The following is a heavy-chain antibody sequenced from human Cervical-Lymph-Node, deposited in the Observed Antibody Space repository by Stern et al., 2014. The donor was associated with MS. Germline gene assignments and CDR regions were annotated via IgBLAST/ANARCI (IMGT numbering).Heavy chain of an antibody. CDR1: GFTFGDYA. Sequence: EVQLLESGGGLVQPGRSLRLSCVASGFTFGDYAMHWVRQVPGKGLEWVSGISWNSDDIGYADSVKGRFTTSRDNAKNSLHLQMNSLRAEDTALYFCARDLTAYYSYSSGSRQSGSVDYWGQGTLVTVSS. D-gene: IGHD3-22*01. CDR3: ARDLTAYYSYSSGSRQSGSVDY. V-gene: IGHV3-9*01. CDR2: ISWNSDDI. J-gene: IGHJ4*02.